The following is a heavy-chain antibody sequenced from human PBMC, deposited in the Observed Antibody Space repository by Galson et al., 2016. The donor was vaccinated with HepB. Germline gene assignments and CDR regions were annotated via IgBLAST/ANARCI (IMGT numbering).Heavy chain of an antibody. CDR3: ARDKNQWVLDY. CDR2: ISSDGSNK. CDR1: GFTFNTYI. Sequence: SLRLSCAASGFTFNTYIMYWVRQAPGKGLEWVSFISSDGSNKYYADSVKGRFTISRDNSKSTLYLQMNSLSADDTAVYYCARDKNQWVLDYWGQGTPVTVSS. J-gene: IGHJ4*02. V-gene: IGHV3-30*04. D-gene: IGHD1-14*01.